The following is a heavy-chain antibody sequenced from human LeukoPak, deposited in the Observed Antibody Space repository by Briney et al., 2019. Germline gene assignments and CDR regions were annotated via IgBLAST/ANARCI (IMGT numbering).Heavy chain of an antibody. Sequence: SETLSLTCTVSGASISSYYWSWIRQPPGKGLEWIGYIYYSGSINYSPSLKSRVTISVGTSKNQFSLILSSVTAADTAVYYCASMYSSGWYYFDYWGQGTLVTVSS. D-gene: IGHD6-19*01. J-gene: IGHJ4*02. V-gene: IGHV4-59*01. CDR1: GASISSYY. CDR2: IYYSGSI. CDR3: ASMYSSGWYYFDY.